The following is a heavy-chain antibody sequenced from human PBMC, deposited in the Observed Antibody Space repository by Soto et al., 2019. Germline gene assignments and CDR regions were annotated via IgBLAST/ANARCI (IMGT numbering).Heavy chain of an antibody. CDR3: ARDGDTNFDY. J-gene: IGHJ4*02. CDR1: GFTFSNYA. Sequence: GGSLRLSCAASGFTFSNYAMTWVRQAPGNGLEWVSVITGSSCGIYYADSVKGRFTISRDNAKNSLYLQMNSLRAEDTAVYYCARDGDTNFDYWGQGTLVTVSS. CDR2: ITGSSCGI. V-gene: IGHV3-48*01. D-gene: IGHD2-21*02.